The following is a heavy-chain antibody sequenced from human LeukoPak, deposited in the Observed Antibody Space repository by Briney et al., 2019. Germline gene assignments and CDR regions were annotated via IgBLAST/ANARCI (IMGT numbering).Heavy chain of an antibody. D-gene: IGHD3-9*01. CDR1: GFTFSSYA. V-gene: IGHV3-23*01. Sequence: HAGGSLRLSCAASGFTFSSYAMSWVRQAPGKGLEWVSAISGSGGSTYYADSVKGRFTISRDNSKNTLYLQMNSLRAEDTAVYYCAKDEDYDILTGYYFDYWGQGTLVTVSS. CDR3: AKDEDYDILTGYYFDY. J-gene: IGHJ4*02. CDR2: ISGSGGST.